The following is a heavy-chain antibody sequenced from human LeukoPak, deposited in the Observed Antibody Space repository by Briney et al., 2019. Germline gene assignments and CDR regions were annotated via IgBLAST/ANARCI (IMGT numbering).Heavy chain of an antibody. CDR2: ITSSSSYI. CDR3: ARVNGLYYFDY. J-gene: IGHJ4*02. CDR1: GFTFRTYS. D-gene: IGHD3-16*01. V-gene: IGHV3-21*01. Sequence: GGSLRLSCAASGFTFRTYSMNWVRQAPGKGLEWVSSITSSSSYIYYADSVKGRFTISRGNAKNSLYLQMSSLRAEDTAVYYCARVNGLYYFDYWGQGTLVTVSS.